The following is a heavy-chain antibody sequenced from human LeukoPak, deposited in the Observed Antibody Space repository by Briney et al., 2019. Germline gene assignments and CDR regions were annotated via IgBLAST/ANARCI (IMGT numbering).Heavy chain of an antibody. CDR3: AKGPYRSSSGGSEIDF. D-gene: IGHD6-6*01. CDR1: GFTFSSYG. Sequence: GRSLRLSCAASGFTFSSYGMHWVRQAPGKGLEWVALISYDGSNKYYTDSVKGRFTISRDNSKNTQWLQMNSLRPDDTAIYYCAKGPYRSSSGGSEIDFWGQGTLVIVSS. CDR2: ISYDGSNK. V-gene: IGHV3-30*18. J-gene: IGHJ4*02.